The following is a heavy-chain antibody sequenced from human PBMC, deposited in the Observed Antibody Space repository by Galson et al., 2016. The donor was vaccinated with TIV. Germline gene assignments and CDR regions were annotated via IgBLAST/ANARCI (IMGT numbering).Heavy chain of an antibody. Sequence: SVKVSCKASGGIFSNYGINWVRQAPGQGLEWMGGTIPIFGTAIYAQKFQGRVTITADRSTTTVYMELSSLRSEDTAVYYCARGAPKYHYDSSGYSFDYWGQGTLVTVSS. V-gene: IGHV1-69*06. CDR3: ARGAPKYHYDSSGYSFDY. J-gene: IGHJ4*02. CDR1: GGIFSNYG. D-gene: IGHD3-22*01. CDR2: TIPIFGTA.